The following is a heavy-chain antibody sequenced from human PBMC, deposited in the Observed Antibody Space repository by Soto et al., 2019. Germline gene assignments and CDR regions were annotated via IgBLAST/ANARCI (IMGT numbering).Heavy chain of an antibody. Sequence: GASVKVSCKASGYTFTSYAMHWVRQAPGQRLEWMGWINAGNGNTKYSQKFQGRVTITRDTSASTAYMELSSLRSEDTAVYYCARDQRIYSSSWYAFDYWGQGTLVTVSS. D-gene: IGHD6-13*01. V-gene: IGHV1-3*01. CDR2: INAGNGNT. CDR1: GYTFTSYA. J-gene: IGHJ4*02. CDR3: ARDQRIYSSSWYAFDY.